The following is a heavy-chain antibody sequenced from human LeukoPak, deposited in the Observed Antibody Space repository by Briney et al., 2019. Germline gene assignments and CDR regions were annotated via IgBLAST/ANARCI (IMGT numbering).Heavy chain of an antibody. J-gene: IGHJ4*02. V-gene: IGHV4-61*02. D-gene: IGHD3-10*01. CDR2: IYTSGST. Sequence: PSQTLSLTCTVSGGSLSSGSYYWSWIRQPAGKGLEWIGPIYTSGSTNYNPSLKSRVTISVDTSKDQFSLKLSSVTAADTAVYYCARGEITMVRGVIITKSPFDYWGQGTLVTVSS. CDR3: ARGEITMVRGVIITKSPFDY. CDR1: GGSLSSGSYY.